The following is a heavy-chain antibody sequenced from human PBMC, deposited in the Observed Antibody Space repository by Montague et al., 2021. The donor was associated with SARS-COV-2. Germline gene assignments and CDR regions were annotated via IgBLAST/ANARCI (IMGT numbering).Heavy chain of an antibody. V-gene: IGHV3-23*03. CDR2: IYSGGSSP. CDR3: AKDVAIKYDFWSGYRYDAFDI. D-gene: IGHD3-3*01. CDR1: GFTLSSYA. Sequence: SLRLSCAASGFTLSSYALNWVRQAPGKGLEWVSVIYSGGSSPYYSYSXXVLFTISRDNSKNTLYLQMNSLRAEDTAVYYCAKDVAIKYDFWSGYRYDAFDIWGQGTMVTVSS. J-gene: IGHJ3*02.